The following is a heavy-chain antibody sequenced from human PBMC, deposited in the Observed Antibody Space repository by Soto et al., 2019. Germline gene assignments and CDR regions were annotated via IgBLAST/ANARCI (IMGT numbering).Heavy chain of an antibody. CDR3: AKLRSRGWGLDAFDI. D-gene: IGHD6-25*01. Sequence: EVQLVESGGGLVQPGGSLRLSCAASGFIFSDHYMDWVRQAPGKGLEWVGRTRDKAHSYTTGYAASVKGRFAISRDDSKRSLFLQMNSLQTEDTAVYYCAKLRSRGWGLDAFDIWGEGPMVTV. CDR2: TRDKAHSYTT. CDR1: GFIFSDHY. V-gene: IGHV3-72*01. J-gene: IGHJ3*02.